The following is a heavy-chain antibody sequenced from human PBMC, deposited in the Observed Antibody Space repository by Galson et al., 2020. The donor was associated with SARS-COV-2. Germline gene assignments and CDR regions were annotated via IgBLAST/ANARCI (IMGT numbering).Heavy chain of an antibody. D-gene: IGHD6-13*01. CDR3: ARGRYSSSWYGVAEYFQH. J-gene: IGHJ1*01. CDR2: INHRGST. CDR1: GGSFSGYY. V-gene: IGHV4-34*01. Sequence: SETLSLTCAVYGGSFSGYYWSWLRQPPGKGLEWIGEINHRGSTNYNPSLKSRVTISVDTSKNQFSLKLSSVTAADTAVYYCARGRYSSSWYGVAEYFQHWGQGTLVTVSS.